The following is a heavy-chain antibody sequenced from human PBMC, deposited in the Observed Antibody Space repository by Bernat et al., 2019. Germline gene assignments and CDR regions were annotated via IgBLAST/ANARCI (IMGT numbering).Heavy chain of an antibody. Sequence: EVPLVESGGGFFPPGGSLLLSCAASGFTFSSYAMSWVRQAPGKGLEWVSAISGSGGSTYYADSVKGRFTISRDNSKNTLYLQMNSLRAEDTAVYYCAKDRDIAVAPRTDYWGQGTLVTVSS. CDR1: GFTFSSYA. J-gene: IGHJ4*02. V-gene: IGHV3-23*04. CDR2: ISGSGGST. CDR3: AKDRDIAVAPRTDY. D-gene: IGHD6-19*01.